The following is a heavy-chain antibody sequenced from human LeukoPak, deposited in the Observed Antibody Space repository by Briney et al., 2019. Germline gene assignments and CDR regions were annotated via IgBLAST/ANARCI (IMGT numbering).Heavy chain of an antibody. CDR1: GFTFSDYY. CDR2: ISSSGSTI. CDR3: ARVYEATLDY. V-gene: IGHV3-11*04. Sequence: GGSLRLSCAASGFTFSDYYMSWIRQAPGKGLEGVSYISSSGSTIYYADSVKGRFTISRDNAKNSLYLQMNSRGAEDTAVYYCARVYEATLDYWGQGTLVTVSS. D-gene: IGHD3-16*01. J-gene: IGHJ4*02.